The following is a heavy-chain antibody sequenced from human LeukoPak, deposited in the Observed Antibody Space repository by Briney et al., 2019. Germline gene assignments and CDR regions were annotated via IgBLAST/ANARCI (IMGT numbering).Heavy chain of an antibody. J-gene: IGHJ4*02. CDR1: GFSLHTDGGG. Sequence: GSGPTLVNPTQTLTLTCTFSGFSLHTDGGGVAWIREPPGKALEWLALIYWDDDKRFSPSLRNRLTITKDTSKNQVVLSMTNMDPVDTATYYCAGVMLLHYFNYWGQGTLVTVPS. CDR3: AGVMLLHYFNY. CDR2: IYWDDDK. D-gene: IGHD2-15*01. V-gene: IGHV2-5*02.